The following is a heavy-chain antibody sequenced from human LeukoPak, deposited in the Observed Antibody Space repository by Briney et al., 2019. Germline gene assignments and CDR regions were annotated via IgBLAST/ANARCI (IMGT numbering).Heavy chain of an antibody. CDR1: GFTFSSYW. D-gene: IGHD6-13*01. J-gene: IGHJ5*02. Sequence: EGSLRLSCAASGFTFSSYWMHWVRQAPGKGLVWVSRINSDGSSTTYADSVKGRFTISRDNAKNTLYLQMNSLRAEDTAVYYCARVKLASQTAWFDPWGQGTLVTVSS. CDR2: INSDGSST. CDR3: ARVKLASQTAWFDP. V-gene: IGHV3-74*01.